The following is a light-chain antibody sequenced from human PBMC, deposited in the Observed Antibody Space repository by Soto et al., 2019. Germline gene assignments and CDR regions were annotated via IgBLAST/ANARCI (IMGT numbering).Light chain of an antibody. CDR3: VAWDDSLIGYVV. J-gene: IGLJ2*01. CDR2: SNN. CDR1: SSNFGSNT. V-gene: IGLV1-44*01. Sequence: QSVLTQPPPASGAPGERVTISCSGSSSNFGSNTVNWYQQLPGTAPKLVIYSNNQRPSGVPDRFSGSKSSTSASLAISGLQSEDEADYYCVAWDDSLIGYVVFGGGTKVTVL.